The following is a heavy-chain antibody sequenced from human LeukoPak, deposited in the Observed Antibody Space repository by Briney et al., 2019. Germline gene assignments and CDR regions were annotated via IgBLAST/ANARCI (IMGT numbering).Heavy chain of an antibody. J-gene: IGHJ3*02. CDR3: ARNRAFGTFDAFDM. CDR1: GFTFNDHG. V-gene: IGHV3-30*02. D-gene: IGHD3-10*01. Sequence: GGSLRLSCVASGFTFNDHGMHWVRQAPGKGLEWLAFIRYDGTDKSYGASVRGRLTISRDDSLNTLYLQMDSLGHDDTAVYYCARNRAFGTFDAFDMWGQGTMATVSS. CDR2: IRYDGTDK.